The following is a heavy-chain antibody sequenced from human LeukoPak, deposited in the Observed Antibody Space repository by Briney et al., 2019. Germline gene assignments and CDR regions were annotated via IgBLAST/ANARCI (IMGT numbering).Heavy chain of an antibody. Sequence: ASVRVSCKASGYTFTTHGISWVRQAPGQGLEWMGWISAYNGNTNYAQKLQGRVTMTTDTSTSTAYMELRSLRSDDTAVYYCARDLLGAVAGKGGFDYWGQGTLVTVSS. CDR2: ISAYNGNT. CDR3: ARDLLGAVAGKGGFDY. J-gene: IGHJ4*02. D-gene: IGHD6-19*01. V-gene: IGHV1-18*04. CDR1: GYTFTTHG.